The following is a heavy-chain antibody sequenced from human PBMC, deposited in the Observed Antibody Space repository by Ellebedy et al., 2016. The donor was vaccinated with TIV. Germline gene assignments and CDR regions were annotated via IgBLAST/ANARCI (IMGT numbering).Heavy chain of an antibody. Sequence: GGSLRLXXAASGFTFSDHYMDWVRQAPGKGLEWVGRARNKAKSYTTEYAASVKGRLTISRDDSTNSLYLQMNSLKTEDTAVYYCAKPGRYQLPTYYFDYWGQGTLVTVSS. CDR1: GFTFSDHY. J-gene: IGHJ4*02. CDR2: ARNKAKSYTT. D-gene: IGHD2-2*01. V-gene: IGHV3-72*01. CDR3: AKPGRYQLPTYYFDY.